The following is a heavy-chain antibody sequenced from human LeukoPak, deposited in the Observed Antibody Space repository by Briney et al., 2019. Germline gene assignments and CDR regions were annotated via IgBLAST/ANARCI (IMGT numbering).Heavy chain of an antibody. J-gene: IGHJ6*02. D-gene: IGHD3-10*01. CDR1: GYTFSSYA. CDR3: ARALLWLGEVYYGMDV. Sequence: ASVKVSCKASGYTFSSYAMHWVRQAPGQRLEWMGWINAGNGNTKYSQRFQGRVTITRDTSASTAYMELSSLRSEDTAVYYCARALLWLGEVYYGMDVWGQGTTVTVSS. V-gene: IGHV1-3*01. CDR2: INAGNGNT.